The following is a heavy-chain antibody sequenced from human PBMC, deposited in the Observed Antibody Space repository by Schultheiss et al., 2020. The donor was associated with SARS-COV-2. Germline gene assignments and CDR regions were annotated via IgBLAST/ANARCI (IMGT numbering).Heavy chain of an antibody. CDR3: ARDPSYDYVWGNYWAFDI. D-gene: IGHD3-16*01. Sequence: SETLSLTCSVSGYSIRSVNYWGWIRKPPGGGLEWIGRIYTSGSTHYNPSLKSRVTISVDTSKNQFSLNLGSVTAADTAVYYCARDPSYDYVWGNYWAFDIWGRGTMVTVSS. J-gene: IGHJ3*02. CDR2: IYTSGST. CDR1: GYSIRSVNY. V-gene: IGHV4-38-2*02.